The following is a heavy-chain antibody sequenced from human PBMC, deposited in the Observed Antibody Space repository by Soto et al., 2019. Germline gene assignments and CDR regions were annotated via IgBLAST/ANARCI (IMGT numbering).Heavy chain of an antibody. Sequence: ASVKFSCKASGYTFTGYYIHWVREAPGQGLEWMGWINPQTGGTSYAQKFQGRVTLSRDTSINTAYLEVSRLRFDDAAVYFCARERYQVISDGMDVWGQGTTVTVSS. V-gene: IGHV1-2*02. CDR2: INPQTGGT. CDR1: GYTFTGYY. D-gene: IGHD2-2*01. J-gene: IGHJ6*02. CDR3: ARERYQVISDGMDV.